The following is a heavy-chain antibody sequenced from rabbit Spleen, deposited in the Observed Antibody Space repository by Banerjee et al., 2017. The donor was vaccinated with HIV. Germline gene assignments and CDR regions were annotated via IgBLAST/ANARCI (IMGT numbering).Heavy chain of an antibody. D-gene: IGHD6-1*01. CDR2: IDPLFGIT. J-gene: IGHJ4*01. CDR3: ARGAYSGGDATHAYTYFKL. CDR1: GFTLSSYY. Sequence: QLKESGGGLVQPGGSLKLSCKASGFTLSSYYMNWVRQAPGKGLEWIGYIDPLFGITYYANWVNGRFSISRENAQNTVFLQMTSLTAADTATYFCARGAYSGGDATHAYTYFKLWGPGTLVTVS. V-gene: IGHV1S7*01.